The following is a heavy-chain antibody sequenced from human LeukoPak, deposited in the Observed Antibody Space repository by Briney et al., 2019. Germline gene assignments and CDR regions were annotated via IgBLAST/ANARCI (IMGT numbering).Heavy chain of an antibody. CDR2: ISGSNYTI. CDR1: GFTFSSYW. D-gene: IGHD5-18*01. J-gene: IGHJ6*03. CDR3: ARGRGYSYGIPYYYYYMDV. V-gene: IGHV3-48*01. Sequence: GGSLRLSCAASGFTFSSYWMSWVRQAPGKGLEWVSYISGSNYTIYYADSVKGRFTISRDNAKNSLYLQMNSLRADDTAVYYCARGRGYSYGIPYYYYYMDVWGKGTTVTVSS.